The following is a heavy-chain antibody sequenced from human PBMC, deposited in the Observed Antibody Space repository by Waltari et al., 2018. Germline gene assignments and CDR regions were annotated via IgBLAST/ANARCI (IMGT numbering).Heavy chain of an antibody. CDR1: GGSISSSSYY. Sequence: QLQLQESGPGLVKPSETLSLTCTVSGGSISSSSYYWGWIRQPPGKGLEWIGSIYYSGSTYYIPSLKGRVTISVDTSKNQFSLKLSSVTAADTAVYYCAMMAAAAGTSLPGGDFYYYYGMDVWGQGTTVTVSS. J-gene: IGHJ6*02. CDR2: IYYSGST. CDR3: AMMAAAAGTSLPGGDFYYYYGMDV. D-gene: IGHD6-13*01. V-gene: IGHV4-39*07.